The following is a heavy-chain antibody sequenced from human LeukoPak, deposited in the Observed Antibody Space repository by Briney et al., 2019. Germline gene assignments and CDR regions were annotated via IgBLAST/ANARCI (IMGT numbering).Heavy chain of an antibody. Sequence: SGPALVTPTLPLTLTCTFSGFSLSTNGMCVSWIRQPPVKALEWLAPIDWDDDKYYSTSLKTRLTISKDTSKNQVVLTMTNMDPVDTATYYCARIYYYDSSGYYEFDYWGQGTLVTVSS. CDR3: ARIYYYDSSGYYEFDY. CDR2: IDWDDDK. V-gene: IGHV2-70*01. D-gene: IGHD3-22*01. J-gene: IGHJ4*02. CDR1: GFSLSTNGMC.